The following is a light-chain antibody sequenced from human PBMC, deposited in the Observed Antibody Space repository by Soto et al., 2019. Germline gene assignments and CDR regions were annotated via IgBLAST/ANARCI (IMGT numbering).Light chain of an antibody. CDR3: QVWDSSTVV. J-gene: IGLJ2*01. V-gene: IGLV3-9*01. CDR2: RDN. Sequence: SYELTQPLSVSVALGQTARITWGGNNIGSKNVHWYQQKPGQAPVLVIYRDNNRPSGIPARFSGSNSGNTATLTISRAQAGDDADYYCQVWDSSTVVFGGGTKVTVL. CDR1: NIGSKN.